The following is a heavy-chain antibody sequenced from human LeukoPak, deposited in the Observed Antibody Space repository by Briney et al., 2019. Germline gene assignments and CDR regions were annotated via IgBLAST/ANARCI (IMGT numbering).Heavy chain of an antibody. CDR3: TKDHGYFDY. Sequence: GGSLRLSCAASGFPLSSYAMRWVRQAPGKGLEWVSAISGSGSSTYYADSVKGRFTISRDNSKNTLYLQMNSLRAEDTAVYYCTKDHGYFDYWGQGTLVTVSS. J-gene: IGHJ4*02. CDR1: GFPLSSYA. V-gene: IGHV3-23*01. CDR2: ISGSGSST.